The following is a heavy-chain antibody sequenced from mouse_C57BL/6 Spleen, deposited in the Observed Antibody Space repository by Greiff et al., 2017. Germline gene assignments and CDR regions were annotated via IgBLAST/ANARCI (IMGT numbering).Heavy chain of an antibody. CDR1: GYTFTDYY. V-gene: IGHV1-26*01. J-gene: IGHJ3*01. Sequence: VQLQQSGPELVKPGASVKISCKASGYTFTDYYMNWVKQSHGQSLEWIGDINPNNGGTSYNQKFKGKATLTVDKSSSTAYMELRSLTSEDSAVYYYGGGDCPAWFAYWGQGTLVTVSA. CDR2: INPNNGGT. CDR3: GGGDCPAWFAY.